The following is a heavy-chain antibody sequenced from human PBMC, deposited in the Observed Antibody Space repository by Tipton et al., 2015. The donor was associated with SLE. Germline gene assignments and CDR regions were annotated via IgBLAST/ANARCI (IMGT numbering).Heavy chain of an antibody. D-gene: IGHD5/OR15-5a*01. CDR2: INHSGST. Sequence: TLSLTCAVYGGSFSGYYWSWIRQPPRKGLEWIGEINHSGSTNYNPSLKSRVTISVDTSKNQFSLKLSSVTAADTAVYYCARGPLLDLWGRGTLVTVSS. CDR1: GGSFSGYY. V-gene: IGHV4-34*01. J-gene: IGHJ2*01. CDR3: ARGPLLDL.